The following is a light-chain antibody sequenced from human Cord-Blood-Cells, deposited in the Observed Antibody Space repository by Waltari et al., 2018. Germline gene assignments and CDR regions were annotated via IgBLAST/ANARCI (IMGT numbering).Light chain of an antibody. V-gene: IGKV1-33*01. Sequence: DIQMTQSPSSLSASVGDRVTITCQASQDISNYLNWYQQKPGKAPKLLIYDASNLETGVPSRFRGSGAGSEFTFAISRLQPEDIATYYCQQYDNLPFTFGPGTKVDIK. CDR3: QQYDNLPFT. CDR2: DAS. J-gene: IGKJ3*01. CDR1: QDISNY.